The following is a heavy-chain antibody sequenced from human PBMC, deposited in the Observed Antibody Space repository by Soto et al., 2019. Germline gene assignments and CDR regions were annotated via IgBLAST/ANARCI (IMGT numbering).Heavy chain of an antibody. CDR2: IYYSGNT. J-gene: IGHJ4*02. D-gene: IGHD2-15*01. V-gene: IGHV4-59*01. CDR1: GGSISSYC. Sequence: SETLSLTCTVSGGSISSYCWSWIRQPPGRGLEWIGYIYYSGNTNYNPSLKSRVIISVDTSKNQFSLKLSSVTAADTAVYYCARRYGAAFDYWGQGTLVTVSS. CDR3: ARRYGAAFDY.